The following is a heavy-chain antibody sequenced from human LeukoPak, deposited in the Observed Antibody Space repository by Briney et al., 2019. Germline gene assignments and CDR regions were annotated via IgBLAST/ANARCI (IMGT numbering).Heavy chain of an antibody. V-gene: IGHV4-4*07. J-gene: IGHJ4*02. Sequence: PSETLSLTCTVSVGSISGNLWSCIRQPAGKGLEWIGRIYPSGTTNYSPSLKSRDTMSVDTSKNYSSLRLSPVTAADTAVYYCARNVCTGATCNSGPIFDYWGQGTLVTVSS. CDR2: IYPSGTT. CDR3: ARNVCTGATCNSGPIFDY. CDR1: VGSISGNL. D-gene: IGHD2-15*01.